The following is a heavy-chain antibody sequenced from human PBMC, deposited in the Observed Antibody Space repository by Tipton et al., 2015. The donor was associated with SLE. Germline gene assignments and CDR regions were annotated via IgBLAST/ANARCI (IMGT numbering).Heavy chain of an antibody. V-gene: IGHV4-34*01. Sequence: LRLSCAASGFNFSIFAMSWVRQAPGKGLEWIGEINHSGNTNYNPSLKSRVTISTDASKNQFSLSLSSVTAADTAVYYCARGTWHDSFDQKPMHLSPVHHWGQGTLVSVSS. CDR1: GFNFSIFA. CDR2: INHSGNT. J-gene: IGHJ1*01. CDR3: ARGTWHDSFDQKPMHLSPVHH. D-gene: IGHD3-9*01.